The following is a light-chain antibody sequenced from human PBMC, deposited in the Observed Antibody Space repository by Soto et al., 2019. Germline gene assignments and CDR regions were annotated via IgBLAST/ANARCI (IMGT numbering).Light chain of an antibody. J-gene: IGLJ3*02. CDR2: EGS. CDR1: SSDVGSNNL. Sequence: QSALTQPASVSGSPGQSITISCTGSSSDVGSNNLVSWYQQLPGKAPKLMIYEGSERPSGVSHRFSGSKSGNTASLTISGLQSEDEADYYCSSYATSTTWVFGGGTKLTVL. V-gene: IGLV2-23*01. CDR3: SSYATSTTWV.